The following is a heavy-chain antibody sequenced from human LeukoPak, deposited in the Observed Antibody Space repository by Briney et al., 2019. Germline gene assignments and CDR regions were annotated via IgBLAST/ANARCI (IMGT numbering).Heavy chain of an antibody. V-gene: IGHV4-59*08. CDR3: ARHSSDWYVDS. CDR1: GGSISTSY. CDR2: INYSGTT. D-gene: IGHD6-19*01. Sequence: PSETLSLTCTVSGGSISTSYWSWIRQPPGKGLEWIGYINYSGTTDSNPSPKSRVTLSVHTSKNQFSLKLSSVTAADTAVYYCARHSSDWYVDSWGQGTLVTVSS. J-gene: IGHJ4*02.